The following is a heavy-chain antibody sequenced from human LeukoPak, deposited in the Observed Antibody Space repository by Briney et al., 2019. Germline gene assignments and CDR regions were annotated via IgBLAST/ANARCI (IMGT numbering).Heavy chain of an antibody. D-gene: IGHD3-10*01. Sequence: ASVKVSCKASGYTFTSYGISGVRQAPGQGLEWMGWISAYNGNTNYAQKLQGRVTMTTDTSTSTAYMELRSLRSDDTAVYYCARDSVLMVRGATFFDYWGQGTLVTVSS. J-gene: IGHJ4*02. CDR1: GYTFTSYG. CDR3: ARDSVLMVRGATFFDY. V-gene: IGHV1-18*01. CDR2: ISAYNGNT.